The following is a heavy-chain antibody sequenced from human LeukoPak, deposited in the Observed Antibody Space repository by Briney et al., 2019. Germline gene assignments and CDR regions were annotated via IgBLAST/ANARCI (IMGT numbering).Heavy chain of an antibody. V-gene: IGHV3-20*04. CDR3: ARGRVGATRGDCDH. J-gene: IGHJ4*02. D-gene: IGHD1-26*01. CDR1: GFTFDDYG. Sequence: GGSLRLSCAASGFTFDDYGMSWVRQAPGKGLEWVSGINWHSGSTGYADSVKGRFTISRDNSKNSLYLQMNSLRAEDTALYYCARGRVGATRGDCDHWGQGTVVTVSS. CDR2: INWHSGST.